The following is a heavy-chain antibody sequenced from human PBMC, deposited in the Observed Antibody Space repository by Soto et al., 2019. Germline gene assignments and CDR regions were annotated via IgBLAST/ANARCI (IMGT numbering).Heavy chain of an antibody. CDR3: AREGDGGVVSSPYYFDY. J-gene: IGHJ4*02. CDR1: GYTFTSYY. V-gene: IGHV1-46*01. CDR2: INPSGGST. D-gene: IGHD3-3*01. Sequence: GAPVKVSCKASGYTFTSYYMHLVLQAPGQGLERMGIINPSGGSTSYAQKFQGRVTMTRHTTTSPVYMELTSRRSQDAAGYCRAREGDGGVVSSPYYFDYWGQGTLVTVSS.